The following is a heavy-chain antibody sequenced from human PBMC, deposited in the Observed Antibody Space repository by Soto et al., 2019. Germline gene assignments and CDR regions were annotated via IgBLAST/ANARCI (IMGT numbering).Heavy chain of an antibody. D-gene: IGHD1-26*01. J-gene: IGHJ1*01. V-gene: IGHV3-30*18. CDR2: ISYDGSNK. CDR1: GFTFSSYV. Sequence: GGSLRLSCAASGFTFSSYVMHWVRQAPGKGLEWVAIISYDGSNKYYADSVKGRFTISRDNSKNTLYLQMNSLRAEDTAVYYCAKDREGGSYYGLRYFQHWGQGTLVTVSS. CDR3: AKDREGGSYYGLRYFQH.